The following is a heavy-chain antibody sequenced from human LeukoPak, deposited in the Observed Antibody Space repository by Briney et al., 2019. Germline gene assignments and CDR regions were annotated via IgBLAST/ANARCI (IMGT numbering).Heavy chain of an antibody. D-gene: IGHD6-19*01. J-gene: IGHJ4*02. V-gene: IGHV4-34*01. CDR3: ARWDSSGSVDY. CDR1: GGSISSYY. CDR2: INHSGST. Sequence: SETLSLTCTVSGGSISSYYWSWIRQPPGKGLEWIGEINHSGSTNYNPSLKSRVTISVDTSKNQFSLKLSSVTAADTAVYYCARWDSSGSVDYWGQGTLVTVSS.